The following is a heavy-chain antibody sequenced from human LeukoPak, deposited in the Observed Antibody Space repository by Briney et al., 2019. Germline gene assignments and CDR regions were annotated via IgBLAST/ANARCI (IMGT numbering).Heavy chain of an antibody. CDR2: ISGSGGST. Sequence: GGSLRLSCAASGFTFSSFAMSWVRQAPGKGLEWVSAISGSGGSTYYAGSVKGRFTISRDNSKNTLFLQMNSLRAEDTAVYYCAKGTYSSSPTDYWGQGTLVTVSS. V-gene: IGHV3-23*01. CDR3: AKGTYSSSPTDY. D-gene: IGHD6-6*01. CDR1: GFTFSSFA. J-gene: IGHJ4*02.